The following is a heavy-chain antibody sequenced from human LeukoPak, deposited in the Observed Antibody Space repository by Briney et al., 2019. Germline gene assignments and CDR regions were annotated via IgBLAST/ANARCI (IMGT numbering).Heavy chain of an antibody. Sequence: SETLSLTCAVYGGSFSGYYWSWIRRPPGKGLECIGEINHSGSTNYNPSLKSRVTISVDTSKNQFSLKLSSVTAADTAVYYCARRPNRYTGYYYYMDVWGKGTTVTISS. J-gene: IGHJ6*03. CDR3: ARRPNRYTGYYYYMDV. CDR2: INHSGST. CDR1: GGSFSGYY. D-gene: IGHD1-14*01. V-gene: IGHV4-34*01.